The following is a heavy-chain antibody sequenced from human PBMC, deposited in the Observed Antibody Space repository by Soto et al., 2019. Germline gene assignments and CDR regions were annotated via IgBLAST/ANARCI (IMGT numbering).Heavy chain of an antibody. CDR3: ARVRSYSYGQGYGMDV. V-gene: IGHV3-21*01. Sequence: EVQLVESGGGLVKPGGSLRLSCAASGFTFSTYSMNWVRQAPGKGLEWVPSISSSSGYIYYADSVKGRFSISRDDAKNSLSLQMNGLRAEDTAVYYCARVRSYSYGQGYGMDVWGQGTTVTVSS. CDR1: GFTFSTYS. CDR2: ISSSSGYI. J-gene: IGHJ6*02. D-gene: IGHD5-18*01.